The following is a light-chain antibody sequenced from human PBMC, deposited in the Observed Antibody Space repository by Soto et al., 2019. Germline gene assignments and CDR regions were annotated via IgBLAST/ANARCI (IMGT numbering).Light chain of an antibody. CDR2: GAS. CDR1: QSVSSN. J-gene: IGKJ2*01. Sequence: EIVMTQSPDTLSLSPGERATLSCRASQSVSSNLAWYQLKPGQAPRLLIYGASTRATGIPARFSGSGSGTEFTLTISSLQSEDFAVYYCQQYNDWSYTFGQGTKLEIK. V-gene: IGKV3-15*01. CDR3: QQYNDWSYT.